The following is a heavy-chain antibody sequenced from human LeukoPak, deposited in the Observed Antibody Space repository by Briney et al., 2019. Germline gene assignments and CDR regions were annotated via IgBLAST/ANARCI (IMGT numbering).Heavy chain of an antibody. D-gene: IGHD6-13*01. CDR3: ARHTPGQLVRHHFDY. Sequence: GESPKISCKGSGYSFTSYWIGWVRQMPGKGLEWMGIIYPGDSDTRYSPSFQGQVTISADKSISTAYLQWSSLKASDTAMYYCARHTPGQLVRHHFDYWSQGTLVTVSS. V-gene: IGHV5-51*01. CDR1: GYSFTSYW. J-gene: IGHJ4*02. CDR2: IYPGDSDT.